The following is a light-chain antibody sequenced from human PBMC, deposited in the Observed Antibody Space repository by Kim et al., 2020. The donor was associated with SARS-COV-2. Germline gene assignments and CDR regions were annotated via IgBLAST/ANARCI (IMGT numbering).Light chain of an antibody. CDR3: QQSYSTPQT. CDR2: AAS. CDR1: QSISSY. J-gene: IGKJ1*01. Sequence: ASVGDSVTITCRASQSISSYLNWYQQKPGKAPKLLIYAASSLQSGVPSRFSGSGSGTDFTHTISSLQPEDFATYYCQQSYSTPQTFGQGTKVDIK. V-gene: IGKV1-39*01.